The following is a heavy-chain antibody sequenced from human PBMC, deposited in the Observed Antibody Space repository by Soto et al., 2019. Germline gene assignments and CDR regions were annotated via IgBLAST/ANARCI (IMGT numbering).Heavy chain of an antibody. CDR2: IYYRGSA. J-gene: IGHJ4*02. Sequence: SETLSLTCSVSDDSINSDKYYWGWIRQPPGKGLEWIGSIYYRGSAYYNPSLQTRVTVSLDKSKSQFSLKLNSVTAADSAVYFCARLEGLATISYYFDFWGPGALVTVSS. CDR1: DDSINSDKYY. V-gene: IGHV4-39*01. D-gene: IGHD3-9*01. CDR3: ARLEGLATISYYFDF.